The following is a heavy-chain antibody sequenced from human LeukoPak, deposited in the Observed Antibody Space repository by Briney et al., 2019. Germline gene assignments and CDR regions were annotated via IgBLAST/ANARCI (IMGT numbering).Heavy chain of an antibody. J-gene: IGHJ4*02. V-gene: IGHV4-34*01. CDR2: INHSGST. D-gene: IGHD2-21*02. CDR1: GGSFSGYY. Sequence: SETLSLTCAVYGGSFSGYYWSWIRQPPGKGLEWIGEINHSGSTNYNPSLKSRVTISVDTSKNQFSLKLSSVTAAGTAVYYCARGQYCGGDCYSYYFDYWGQGTLVTVSS. CDR3: ARGQYCGGDCYSYYFDY.